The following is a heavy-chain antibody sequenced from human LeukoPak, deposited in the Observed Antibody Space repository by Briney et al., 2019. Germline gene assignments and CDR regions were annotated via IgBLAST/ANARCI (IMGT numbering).Heavy chain of an antibody. CDR1: GFTFSSYS. J-gene: IGHJ3*02. V-gene: IGHV3-21*01. CDR2: ISSSSSYI. CDR3: ASSGGLRYFDWFEDEAFDI. D-gene: IGHD3-9*01. Sequence: PGGSLRLSCAASGFTFSSYSMNWVRQAPGKGLEWVSSISSSSSYIYYADSVKGRFTISRDNAKNSLYLQMNSLRAEDTAVYYCASSGGLRYFDWFEDEAFDIWGQGTMVTVSS.